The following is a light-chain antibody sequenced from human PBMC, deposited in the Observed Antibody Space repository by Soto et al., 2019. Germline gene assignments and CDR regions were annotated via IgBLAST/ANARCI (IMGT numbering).Light chain of an antibody. CDR2: WAS. CDR1: QSVLYSSNNKNY. Sequence: DIVMTQSPDSLAVSLGERATINCKSSQSVLYSSNNKNYLAWYQQKPGQPPKLLLYWASTRESGVPVRFSGSGSGTDFTLPISSLQAEDVAVYYCQQYYSTPWTFGQGTKVEIK. J-gene: IGKJ1*01. CDR3: QQYYSTPWT. V-gene: IGKV4-1*01.